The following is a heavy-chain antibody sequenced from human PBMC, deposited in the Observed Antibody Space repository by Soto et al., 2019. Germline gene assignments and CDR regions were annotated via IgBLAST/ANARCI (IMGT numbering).Heavy chain of an antibody. CDR1: GFTVSSNY. J-gene: IGHJ2*01. D-gene: IGHD2-15*01. V-gene: IGHV3-53*01. CDR3: ARSSRGGNAGYFDL. Sequence: GGSLRLSCAASGFTVSSNYMSWVRQAPGKGLEWVSVIYSGGSTHYADSVKGRFTISRDNSKNTLYLQMNSLRAEDTAVYYCARSSRGGNAGYFDLWGRGTLVTVST. CDR2: IYSGGST.